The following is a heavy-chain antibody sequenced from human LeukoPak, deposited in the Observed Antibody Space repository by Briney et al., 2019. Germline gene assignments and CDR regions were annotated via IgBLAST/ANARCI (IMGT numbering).Heavy chain of an antibody. D-gene: IGHD2-2*01. J-gene: IGHJ4*02. CDR2: LDGYGSNS. V-gene: IGHV3-74*01. CDR1: EFTFSNYW. CDR3: ARLPYSSSPADY. Sequence: GGSLRLSCAASEFTFSNYWMLWVRQAPGKGLVWVSRLDGYGSNSFYADSVKGRFTVSRDNAKNTLYLQMNSLRAEDTAIYYCARLPYSSSPADYWGQGTLVTVSS.